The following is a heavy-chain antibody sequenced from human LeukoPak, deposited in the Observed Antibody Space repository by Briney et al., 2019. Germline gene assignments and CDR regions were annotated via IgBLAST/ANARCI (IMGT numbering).Heavy chain of an antibody. J-gene: IGHJ4*02. CDR3: ARSPDYYDSSEGY. CDR1: GFTFSSYE. Sequence: GGSLRLSCAASGFTFSSYEINWVRQAPGKGLEWVSYISSSGSTIYYADSVKGRFTISRDNAKNSLYLQMNSLRAEDTAVYYRARSPDYYDSSEGYWGQGTLVTVSS. CDR2: ISSSGSTI. D-gene: IGHD3-22*01. V-gene: IGHV3-48*03.